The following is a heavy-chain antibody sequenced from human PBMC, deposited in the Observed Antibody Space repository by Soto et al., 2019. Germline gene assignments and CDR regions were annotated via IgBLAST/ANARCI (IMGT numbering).Heavy chain of an antibody. J-gene: IGHJ4*02. CDR1: GGSISSGGYY. V-gene: IGHV4-31*03. D-gene: IGHD3-3*01. Sequence: SETLSLTCTVSGGSISSGGYYWSWIRQHPGKGLEWIGYIYYSGSTYYNPSLKSRVTISVDTSKNQFSLKLSSVTAADTAVYYCARVRPPTFGVTSYYFDYWGQGTLVTVSS. CDR3: ARVRPPTFGVTSYYFDY. CDR2: IYYSGST.